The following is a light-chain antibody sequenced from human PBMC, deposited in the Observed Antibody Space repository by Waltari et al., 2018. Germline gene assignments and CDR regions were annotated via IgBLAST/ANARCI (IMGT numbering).Light chain of an antibody. CDR3: LHSVRLPAA. V-gene: IGKV3D-11*01. Sequence: SCRARMGCSTVLAGYQQRPGQSPRLLIFRASNRATGIPDRFSGSGSGTDFSLNISRLEPEDVGVYYCLHSVRLPAAFGRGTKVEIK. J-gene: IGKJ1*01. CDR2: RAS. CDR1: MGCSTV.